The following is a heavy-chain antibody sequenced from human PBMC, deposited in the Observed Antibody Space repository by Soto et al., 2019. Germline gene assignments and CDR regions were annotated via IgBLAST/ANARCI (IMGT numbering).Heavy chain of an antibody. Sequence: GESLKISCEASGYSFTSYWIGWVRQMPGKGLEWRGHIPPGDSATKYSPSFQGQVTTSVDKSITTAYLQWSSLKDSDTAMYCCARTPGPEVAASLEYYYFSGMDVWGQGTTVTVSS. CDR1: GYSFTSYW. CDR2: IPPGDSAT. D-gene: IGHD2-15*01. J-gene: IGHJ6*02. V-gene: IGHV5-51*01. CDR3: ARTPGPEVAASLEYYYFSGMDV.